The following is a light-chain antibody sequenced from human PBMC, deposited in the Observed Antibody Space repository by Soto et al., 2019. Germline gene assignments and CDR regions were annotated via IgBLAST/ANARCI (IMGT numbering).Light chain of an antibody. CDR3: QQYNVWPIT. V-gene: IGKV3-15*01. J-gene: IGKJ4*01. Sequence: EIVMTQSPATRSVSPGERATLSCRASQSVSSNLAWYQQKPGQTPKLLIYVASTRATGIPARFSGSGSGTEFTLTISSLQSEDFAVYYCQQYNVWPITFGGGTKVEFK. CDR2: VAS. CDR1: QSVSSN.